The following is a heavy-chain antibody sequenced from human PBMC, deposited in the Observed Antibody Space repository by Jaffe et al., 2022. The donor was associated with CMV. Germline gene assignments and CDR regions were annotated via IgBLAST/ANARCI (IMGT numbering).Heavy chain of an antibody. Sequence: EVQLVESGGGLVQPGRSLRLSCTASGFTFGDYAMSWVRQAPGKGLEWVGFIRSKAYGGTTEYAASVKGRFTISRDDSKSIAYLQMNSLKTEDTAVYYCTRDRGPGYYDSSGPYWDYFDYWGQGTLVTVSS. V-gene: IGHV3-49*04. J-gene: IGHJ4*02. CDR1: GFTFGDYA. CDR3: TRDRGPGYYDSSGPYWDYFDY. D-gene: IGHD3-22*01. CDR2: IRSKAYGGTT.